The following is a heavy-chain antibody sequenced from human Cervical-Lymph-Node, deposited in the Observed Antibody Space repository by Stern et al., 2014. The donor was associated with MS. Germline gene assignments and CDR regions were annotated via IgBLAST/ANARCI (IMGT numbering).Heavy chain of an antibody. V-gene: IGHV2-70*13. D-gene: IGHD3-22*01. CDR2: IDWDDDN. CDR1: GFSLSTSGMC. J-gene: IGHJ4*02. CDR3: ARAQYYADSSGYSLDY. Sequence: QVTLKESGPALVKPTQTLTLTCTFSGFSLSTSGMCVSWIRQPPGKALEWLALIDWDDDNYYSTSLKTRLTISKDTSKKQVVLTMTNMDPVDTATYYCARAQYYADSSGYSLDYWGQGTLVTVSS.